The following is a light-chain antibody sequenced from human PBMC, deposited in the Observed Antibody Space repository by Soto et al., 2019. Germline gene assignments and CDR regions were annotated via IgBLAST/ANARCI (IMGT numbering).Light chain of an antibody. Sequence: QSVLTQSPSASGTPGQRVTISCSGSSSNIGSNYVYWYQQLPGAAPKLLIYSNTQRPSGVPDRFSGSKSGTSASLAISGLRSEDEADYYCATWDDSLSGVVFGGGTQLTVL. CDR1: SSNIGSNY. J-gene: IGLJ2*01. CDR2: SNT. V-gene: IGLV1-47*02. CDR3: ATWDDSLSGVV.